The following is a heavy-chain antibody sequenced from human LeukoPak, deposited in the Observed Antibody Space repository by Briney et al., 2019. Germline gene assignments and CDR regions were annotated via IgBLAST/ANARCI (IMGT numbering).Heavy chain of an antibody. Sequence: LWASVKVSCKASGGTFSSYAISWVRQAPGQGLEWMGGIIPIFGTANYAQKFQGRVTITADESTSTACMELSSLRSEDTAVYYCARTIAVAGALDYWGQGTLVTVSS. J-gene: IGHJ4*02. CDR2: IIPIFGTA. CDR1: GGTFSSYA. D-gene: IGHD6-19*01. CDR3: ARTIAVAGALDY. V-gene: IGHV1-69*13.